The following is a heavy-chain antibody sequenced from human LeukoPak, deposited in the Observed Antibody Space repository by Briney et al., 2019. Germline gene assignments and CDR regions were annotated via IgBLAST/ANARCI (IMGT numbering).Heavy chain of an antibody. CDR1: GFTFSGYW. D-gene: IGHD3-16*01. CDR3: ARISRYGLDY. CDR2: IKSDGSEK. V-gene: IGHV3-7*04. Sequence: PGGSLRLSCAPSGFTFSGYWMSWVRQAPGKGLEWVANIKSDGSEKYYVDSVKGRFTISRDNAKNSLYLQMNSLRPEDTAVYYCARISRYGLDYWGQGTLVTASS. J-gene: IGHJ4*02.